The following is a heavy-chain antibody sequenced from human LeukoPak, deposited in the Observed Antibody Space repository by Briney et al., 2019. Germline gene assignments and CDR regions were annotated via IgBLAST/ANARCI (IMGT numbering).Heavy chain of an antibody. CDR2: ISAYNGNT. J-gene: IGHJ4*02. V-gene: IGHV1-18*01. Sequence: ASVKVSCKASGYTFTSYGISWVRQAPGQGLEWMGWISAYNGNTNYAQKLQGRVTMTTDTSTSTAYMELRSLRSDDTAVYYCARDLGRYSSGLWFHYWGQGTLVTVSS. D-gene: IGHD6-19*01. CDR1: GYTFTSYG. CDR3: ARDLGRYSSGLWFHY.